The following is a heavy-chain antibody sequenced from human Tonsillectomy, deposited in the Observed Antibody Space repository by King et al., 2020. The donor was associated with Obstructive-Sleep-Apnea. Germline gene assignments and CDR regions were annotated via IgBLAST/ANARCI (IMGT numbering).Heavy chain of an antibody. V-gene: IGHV3-48*04. CDR3: ARKEETYTNWFDP. Sequence: VQLVESGGGLVQPGGSLRLSCAASGFAFSTYSMIWVRQAPGKGLEWISYISSSSSTMFYADSVKGRLTISRDNPKNSLYLQMNSLRAEDTAMYYCARKEETYTNWFDPWGQGTLVTVSS. CDR2: ISSSSSTM. D-gene: IGHD4-11*01. CDR1: GFAFSTYS. J-gene: IGHJ5*02.